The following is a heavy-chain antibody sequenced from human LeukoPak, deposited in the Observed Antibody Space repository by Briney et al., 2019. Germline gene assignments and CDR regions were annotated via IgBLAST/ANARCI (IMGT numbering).Heavy chain of an antibody. D-gene: IGHD2-2*01. V-gene: IGHV4-39*01. CDR1: GGSISSSSLY. CDR3: ARNASSLGAGAFDI. Sequence: PSETLSLTCTVSGGSISSSSLYWDWIRQPPGKGLEWIGTVYYSGSTYYNPSLKSRVTISVDTSKNQFSLRLSSVTAADTALYYCARNASSLGAGAFDIWGQGTMVTVSS. CDR2: VYYSGST. J-gene: IGHJ3*02.